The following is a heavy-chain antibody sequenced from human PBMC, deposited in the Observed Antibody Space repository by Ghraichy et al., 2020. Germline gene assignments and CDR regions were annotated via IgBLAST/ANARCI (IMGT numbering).Heavy chain of an antibody. CDR3: ARGGMGMQNAADNNIEY. V-gene: IGHV3-74*01. Sequence: LSLTCAASGFTFSTYWVHWVRQAPGKGLVWVSRINSDGSTTNYADSVKGRFTISRDNAKNTLYLQMNSLRAEDTAVYYCARGGMGMQNAADNNIEYWGQGTLVTVSS. CDR1: GFTFSTYW. J-gene: IGHJ4*02. D-gene: IGHD6-13*01. CDR2: INSDGSTT.